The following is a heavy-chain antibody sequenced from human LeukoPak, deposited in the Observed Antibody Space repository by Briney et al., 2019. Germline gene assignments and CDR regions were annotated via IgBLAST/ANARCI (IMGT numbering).Heavy chain of an antibody. J-gene: IGHJ4*02. Sequence: GGSLRLPCAASGFMFRNYGMHWVRQAPGKGLEWVSVIYSGGSTYYADSVKGRFTISRDNSKSTLYIQMNSLRAEDTAVYYCARAKPKNMVRGLIMRRESRYYFDYWGQGTLVTVSS. V-gene: IGHV3-53*01. CDR1: GFMFRNYG. CDR2: IYSGGST. CDR3: ARAKPKNMVRGLIMRRESRYYFDY. D-gene: IGHD3-10*01.